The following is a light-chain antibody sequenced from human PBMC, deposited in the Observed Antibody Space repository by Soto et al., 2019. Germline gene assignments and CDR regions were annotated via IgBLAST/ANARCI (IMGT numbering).Light chain of an antibody. V-gene: IGLV2-23*01. CDR3: CSYAGSGTYAV. CDR2: EGS. J-gene: IGLJ2*01. CDR1: SSDVGSYNL. Sequence: QSALTQPASVSGSPGQSITISCTGTSSDVGSYNLVSWYQQYPGKAPKLMIYEGSKRPSGVSNRFSGSKSGNTASLTISGLQAEDEADYYCCSYAGSGTYAVFGGGTKLTVL.